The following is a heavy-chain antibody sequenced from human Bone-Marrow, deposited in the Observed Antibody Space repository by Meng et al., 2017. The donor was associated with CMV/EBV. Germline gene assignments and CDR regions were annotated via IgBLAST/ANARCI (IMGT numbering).Heavy chain of an antibody. CDR2: IKQDGSEK. J-gene: IGHJ4*02. Sequence: GESLKISCAASGFTFSSYWMSWVRQAPGKGLEWVANIKQDGSEKYYVDSVKGRFTISRDNAKNSLHLQMNSLRVEDTAVYYCARGGWTDFDYWGQGTLVTVSS. CDR3: ARGGWTDFDY. V-gene: IGHV3-7*01. CDR1: GFTFSSYW. D-gene: IGHD3-10*01.